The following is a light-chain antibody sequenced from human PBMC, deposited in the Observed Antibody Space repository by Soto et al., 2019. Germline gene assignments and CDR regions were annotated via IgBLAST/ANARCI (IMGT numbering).Light chain of an antibody. CDR2: GAS. Sequence: EIGLTQSPCTLSLYPGERATLSCRASQSVSSSYLAWYQQKPGQAPRLLIYGASSRATGIPDRFSGSGSGTDFTLTISRLEPEDFAVYYCQQYGSAPPYTLGHG. V-gene: IGKV3-20*01. CDR3: QQYGSAPPYT. J-gene: IGKJ2*01. CDR1: QSVSSSY.